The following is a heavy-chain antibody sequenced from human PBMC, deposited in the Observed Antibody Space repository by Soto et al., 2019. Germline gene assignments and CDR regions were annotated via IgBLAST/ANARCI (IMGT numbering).Heavy chain of an antibody. V-gene: IGHV3-53*01. D-gene: IGHD1-26*01. CDR1: GFTVSSNY. Sequence: GGSLRLSCAASGFTVSSNYMSWVRQAPGKGLEWVSVIYSGGSTYYADSVKGRFTISRDNSKNTLYLQMNSLRAEDTAVYYCARDQRSGSYDDAFDIWGQGTMVTVSS. CDR3: ARDQRSGSYDDAFDI. CDR2: IYSGGST. J-gene: IGHJ3*02.